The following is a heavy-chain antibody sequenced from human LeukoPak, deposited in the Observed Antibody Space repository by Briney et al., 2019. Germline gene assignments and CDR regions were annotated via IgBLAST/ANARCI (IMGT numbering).Heavy chain of an antibody. D-gene: IGHD6-6*01. CDR1: GFTFSSYS. V-gene: IGHV3-21*01. J-gene: IGHJ4*02. Sequence: GSLRLSCAASGFTFSSYSMNWVRQAPGKGLEWVSSISSSSSYIYYAGSVKGRFTISRDNAKNSLYLQMNSLRAEDTAVYYCASVAARVWGQGTLVTVSS. CDR3: ASVAARV. CDR2: ISSSSSYI.